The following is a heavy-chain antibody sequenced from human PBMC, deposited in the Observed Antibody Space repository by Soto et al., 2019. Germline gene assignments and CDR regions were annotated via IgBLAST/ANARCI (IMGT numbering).Heavy chain of an antibody. D-gene: IGHD3-10*01. J-gene: IGHJ4*02. V-gene: IGHV3-53*02. CDR2: IYSGGGI. CDR3: ARGSDRAYFDY. Sequence: EVQLVETGGGLIQPGGSQRLSCAASVFTVSSNYMSWVRQAPGKGLEWVSIIYSGGGIYYADSVKGRFTISRDSSKNTVYLQINGLRAEDTAMYYCARGSDRAYFDYWGQGTLVTVSS. CDR1: VFTVSSNY.